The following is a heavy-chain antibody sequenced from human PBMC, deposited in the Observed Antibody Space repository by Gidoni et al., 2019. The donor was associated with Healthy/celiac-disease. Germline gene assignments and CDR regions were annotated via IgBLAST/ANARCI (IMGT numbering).Heavy chain of an antibody. V-gene: IGHV4-34*01. Sequence: QVQLQQWGAGLLKPSETLSLTCAVYGGSFSGYYWSWIRQPPGKGLEWIGEINHSGSTNYNPSLKSRVTISVDTSKNQFSLKLSSVTAADTAVYYCARGLGAVWWNSGWGSTDYWGQGTLVTVSS. CDR1: GGSFSGYY. CDR2: INHSGST. D-gene: IGHD6-19*01. J-gene: IGHJ4*02. CDR3: ARGLGAVWWNSGWGSTDY.